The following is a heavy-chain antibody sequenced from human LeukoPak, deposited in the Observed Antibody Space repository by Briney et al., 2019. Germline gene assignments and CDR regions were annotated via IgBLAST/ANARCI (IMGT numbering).Heavy chain of an antibody. CDR1: GFTFSSYS. D-gene: IGHD3-10*01. CDR2: ISSSSSYR. Sequence: GGSLRLSCAASGFTFSSYSMNWVRQAPGKGLEWVSTISSSSSYRYYADSVKGRFTISRDNAKNSLYLQVNSLRVEDTAVYYCARGPAYGSRCDYLDYWGQGTLVTVSS. CDR3: ARGPAYGSRCDYLDY. J-gene: IGHJ4*02. V-gene: IGHV3-21*06.